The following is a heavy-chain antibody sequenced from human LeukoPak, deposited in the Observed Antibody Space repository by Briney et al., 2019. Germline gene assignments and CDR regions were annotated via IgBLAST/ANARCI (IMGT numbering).Heavy chain of an antibody. CDR3: ASALTPRMVRGKVFDY. J-gene: IGHJ4*02. Sequence: PGGSLRLLCAASVFIFCSYAVSGVRRAPGRGLEWVSAISGSGGSTFCADCVKGRFTIPRHNSKHTLFLHVNSLRGEDRAVYYFASALTPRMVRGKVFDYWGQGTLVTVSS. CDR2: ISGSGGST. V-gene: IGHV3-23*01. CDR1: VFIFCSYA. D-gene: IGHD3-10*01.